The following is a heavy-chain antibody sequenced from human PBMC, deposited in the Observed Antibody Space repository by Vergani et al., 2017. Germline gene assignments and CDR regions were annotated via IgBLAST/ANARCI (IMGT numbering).Heavy chain of an antibody. CDR3: AKVLGSTSGPYGGGAFDV. V-gene: IGHV3-23*01. CDR1: GFTFNSYA. CDR2: INNNGGST. Sequence: QLLESGGGLIQPGGSLRLSCAASGFTFNSYAMTWVRQAPGKGLEWVSGINNNGGSTYYADSVKGRFTISRDNSKNTLYLQLTDLRAEDTATCYCAKVLGSTSGPYGGGAFDVWGHRTMVTDSS. D-gene: IGHD2-2*01. J-gene: IGHJ3*01.